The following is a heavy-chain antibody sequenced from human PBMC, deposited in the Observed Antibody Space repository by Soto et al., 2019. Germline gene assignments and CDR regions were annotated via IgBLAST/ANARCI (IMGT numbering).Heavy chain of an antibody. J-gene: IGHJ6*02. CDR3: ARGATAYSESYYYYYGMDV. CDR2: IIPIFGTA. D-gene: IGHD1-26*01. CDR1: GGTFSSYA. Sequence: QVQLVQSGAEVKKPGSSVKVSCKASGGTFSSYAISWVRQAPGQGLEWMGGIIPIFGTANYAQKFQGRVTITADESTSTAYTELSSLRSEDTAVYYCARGATAYSESYYYYYGMDVWGQGTTVTVSS. V-gene: IGHV1-69*01.